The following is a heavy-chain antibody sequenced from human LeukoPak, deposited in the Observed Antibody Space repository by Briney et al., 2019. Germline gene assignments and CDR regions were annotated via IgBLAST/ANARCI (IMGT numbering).Heavy chain of an antibody. V-gene: IGHV3-21*01. CDR3: ARDKDDFWSGYYYGMDV. D-gene: IGHD3-3*01. CDR1: GFTFSSYS. J-gene: IGHJ6*02. Sequence: GGSLRLSCAASGFTFSSYSMNWVRQAPGKGLEWVSSISSSSSYIYYADSVKGRFTISRDNAKNSLYLQMNSLRAEDTVVYYCARDKDDFWSGYYYGMDVWGQGTTVTVSS. CDR2: ISSSSSYI.